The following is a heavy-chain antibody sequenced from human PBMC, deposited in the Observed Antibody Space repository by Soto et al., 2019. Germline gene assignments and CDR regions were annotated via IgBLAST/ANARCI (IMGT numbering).Heavy chain of an antibody. CDR1: GDSVSSNSAA. Sequence: SQTLSLTCAISGDSVSSNSAAWNWIRQSPSRGLEWLGRTYYRSKWYNDYAVSVKSRITINPDTSKNQFSLQLNSVTPEDTAVYYCARAHCSGGSCWAWSNWFDRWGQGTLVTVSS. CDR3: ARAHCSGGSCWAWSNWFDR. D-gene: IGHD2-15*01. J-gene: IGHJ5*02. V-gene: IGHV6-1*01. CDR2: TYYRSKWYN.